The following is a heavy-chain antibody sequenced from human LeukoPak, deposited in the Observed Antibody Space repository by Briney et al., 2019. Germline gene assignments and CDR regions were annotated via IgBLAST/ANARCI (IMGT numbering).Heavy chain of an antibody. V-gene: IGHV4-30-4*08. CDR3: AREGSQQIAAAGRFDY. Sequence: SETLSLTCTVSGGSISSSSYYWGWIRQPPGKGLEWIGYIYYSGSTYYNPSLKSRVTISVDTSKNQFSLKLSSVTAADTAVYYCAREGSQQIAAAGRFDYWGQGTLVTVSS. CDR2: IYYSGST. J-gene: IGHJ4*02. CDR1: GGSISSSSYY. D-gene: IGHD6-13*01.